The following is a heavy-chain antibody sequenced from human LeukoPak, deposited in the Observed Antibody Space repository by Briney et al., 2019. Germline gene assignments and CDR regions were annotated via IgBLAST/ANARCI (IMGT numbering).Heavy chain of an antibody. D-gene: IGHD4-17*01. CDR2: IVVGSGNT. Sequence: ASVKVSCKASGFTFTSSAVQWVRQARGQRLEWIGWIVVGSGNTNYAQKFQERVTITRDMSTSIAYMELSSLRSEDTAVYYCAASPVVQSYGDARIDYWGQGTLVTVSS. CDR1: GFTFTSSA. J-gene: IGHJ4*02. V-gene: IGHV1-58*01. CDR3: AASPVVQSYGDARIDY.